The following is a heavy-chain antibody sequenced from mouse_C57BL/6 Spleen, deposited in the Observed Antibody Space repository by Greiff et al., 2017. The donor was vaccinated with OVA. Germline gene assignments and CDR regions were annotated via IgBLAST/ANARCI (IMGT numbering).Heavy chain of an antibody. CDR1: GFTFSDYY. CDR2: INYDGSST. J-gene: IGHJ2*01. Sequence: VQLKESEGGLVQPGSSMKLSCTASGFTFSDYYMAWVRQVPEKGLEWVANINYDGSSTYYLDSLKSRFIISRDNAKNILYLQMSSLKSEDTATYYCARRGGGYYFDYWGQGTTLTVSS. V-gene: IGHV5-16*02. CDR3: ARRGGGYYFDY.